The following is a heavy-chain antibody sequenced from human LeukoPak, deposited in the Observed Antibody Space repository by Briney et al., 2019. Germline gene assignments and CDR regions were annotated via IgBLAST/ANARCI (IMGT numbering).Heavy chain of an antibody. CDR2: IKQDGSDK. V-gene: IGHV3-7*01. CDR3: ARDLVHPITMIVYYFDY. J-gene: IGHJ4*02. CDR1: GFTFSSYW. Sequence: GGSLRLSCAASGFTFSSYWMSWVRQAPGKGLEWVANIKQDGSDKYYVDSVKGRFTISRDNAKNSLYLKMNSLRAEDTAVYYCARDLVHPITMIVYYFDYWGQGTLVTVSS. D-gene: IGHD3-22*01.